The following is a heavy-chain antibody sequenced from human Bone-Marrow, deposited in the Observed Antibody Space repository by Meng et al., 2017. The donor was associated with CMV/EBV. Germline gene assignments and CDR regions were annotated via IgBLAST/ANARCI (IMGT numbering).Heavy chain of an antibody. CDR3: ARCLSDYHILTSKVNYYGMDV. CDR2: ISTSDSSV. V-gene: IGHV3-48*03. Sequence: GGSLRLSCAASGFTFSSYEMNWVRQAPGKGLEWVSYISTSDSSVYYADSVKGRFTISRDNSKNTLSLQMNRLRAEDTAVYYCARCLSDYHILTSKVNYYGMDVWAQGTAATVSS. CDR1: GFTFSSYE. J-gene: IGHJ6*02. D-gene: IGHD3-9*01.